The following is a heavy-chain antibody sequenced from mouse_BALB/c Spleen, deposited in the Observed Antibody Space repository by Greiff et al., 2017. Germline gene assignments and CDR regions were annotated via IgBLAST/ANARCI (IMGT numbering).Heavy chain of an antibody. D-gene: IGHD2-14*01. J-gene: IGHJ4*01. CDR2: IWSGGST. CDR3: ARRYGAMDY. CDR1: GFTLTSYG. V-gene: IGHV2-4-1*01. Sequence: VKLQESGPGLVQPSQSLFITCPASGFTLTSYGVHWVRQSPGKGLEWLGVIWSGGSTGYNAAFISRLSISKDNSKSQVFFKMNSLQADDTAIYYCARRYGAMDYWGQGTSVTVSS.